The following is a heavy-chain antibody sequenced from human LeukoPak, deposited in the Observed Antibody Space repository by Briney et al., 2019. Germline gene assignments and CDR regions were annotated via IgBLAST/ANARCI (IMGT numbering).Heavy chain of an antibody. V-gene: IGHV4-61*01. CDR2: IYYSGST. CDR1: GGSISSSSYY. Sequence: KPSETLSLTCTVSGGSISSSSYYWSWIRQPPGKGLEWIGYIYYSGSTNYNPSLKSRVTISVDTSKNQFSLKLSSVTAADTAVYYCAGDLLGIGLDYWGQGTLVTVSS. CDR3: AGDLLGIGLDY. J-gene: IGHJ4*02. D-gene: IGHD7-27*01.